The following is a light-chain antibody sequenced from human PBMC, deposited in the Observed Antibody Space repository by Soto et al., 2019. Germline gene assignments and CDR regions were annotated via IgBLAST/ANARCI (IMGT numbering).Light chain of an antibody. CDR1: QSVRSY. Sequence: EIVLTQSPATLSLSPGERATLSCRASQSVRSYLAWYQQKPGQTPRLLIYDAFNRATGIPARFSGSGSGTEFTLTISSLQPEDIATYYCQQYDNLPPFTFGPGTKVDIK. V-gene: IGKV3-11*01. J-gene: IGKJ3*01. CDR2: DAF. CDR3: QQYDNLPPFT.